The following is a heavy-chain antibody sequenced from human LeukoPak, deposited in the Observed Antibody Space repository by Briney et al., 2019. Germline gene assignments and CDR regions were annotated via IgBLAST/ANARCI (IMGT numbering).Heavy chain of an antibody. D-gene: IGHD3-22*01. J-gene: IGHJ3*02. CDR1: GYTFTGYY. V-gene: IGHV1-2*02. Sequence: GASVKVSCKASGYTFTGYYMHWVRQAPGQGLEWMDGINPKSGGTNYAQKFQGRVTMTRDTSISTAYMELSRLRSDDTAVYYCARDPLYYYDSSGNDAFDIWGQGTMVTVSS. CDR2: INPKSGGT. CDR3: ARDPLYYYDSSGNDAFDI.